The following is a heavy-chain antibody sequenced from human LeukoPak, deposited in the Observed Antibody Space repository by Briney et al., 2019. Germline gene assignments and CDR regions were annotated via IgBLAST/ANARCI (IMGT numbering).Heavy chain of an antibody. D-gene: IGHD1-1*01. CDR3: ARENVLYGMDV. J-gene: IGHJ6*02. CDR2: IFYSGCT. V-gene: IGHV4-59*01. Sequence: SETMSLTCTASGVSITAYYWNWIRQPPGKRLEWIGYIFYSGCTNYNPSLKSRVTISVNTSNDQFSLNLGSVTAADTDVYYCARENVLYGMDVWGQGTTVTVSS. CDR1: GVSITAYY.